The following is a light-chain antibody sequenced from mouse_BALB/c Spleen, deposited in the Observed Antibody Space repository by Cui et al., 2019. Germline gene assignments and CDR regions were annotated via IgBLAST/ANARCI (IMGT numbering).Light chain of an antibody. CDR1: SSVVY. V-gene: IGKV4-59*01. CDR2: YTS. J-gene: IGKJ4*01. Sequence: QIVLTQSPEIMPASPGGKVTITCSASSSVVYMHWYQQKSGTSPKRWIYYTSKLASGVPARFSGSGSGTSYSLTISSMEAEDAATYYCQQWSSNPPTFGSGTKLGIK. CDR3: QQWSSNPPT.